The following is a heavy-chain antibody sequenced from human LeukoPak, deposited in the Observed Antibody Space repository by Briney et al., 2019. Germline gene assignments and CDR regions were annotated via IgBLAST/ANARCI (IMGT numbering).Heavy chain of an antibody. CDR1: GFTFSSYG. D-gene: IGHD3-22*01. CDR2: IRYDGSNK. CDR3: AQMHHSSGCVPDY. V-gene: IGHV3-30*02. J-gene: IGHJ4*02. Sequence: GGSLRLSCAASGFTFSSYGMHWVRQAPGKGLEWVAFIRYDGSNKYYADSVKGRFTISRDNSKNTLFLQMNSLRADDTAVYYCAQMHHSSGCVPDYWGQGTLVTVSS.